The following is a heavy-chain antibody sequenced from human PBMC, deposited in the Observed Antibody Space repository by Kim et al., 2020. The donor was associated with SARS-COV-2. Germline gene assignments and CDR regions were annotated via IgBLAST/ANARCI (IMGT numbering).Heavy chain of an antibody. D-gene: IGHD3-9*01. J-gene: IGHJ4*02. CDR3: AKDRSYYDILTGYTSFDY. Sequence: VKGRFTISRDNSKNTLYLQMNSLRAEDTAVYYCAKDRSYYDILTGYTSFDYWGQGTLVTVSS. V-gene: IGHV3-30*02.